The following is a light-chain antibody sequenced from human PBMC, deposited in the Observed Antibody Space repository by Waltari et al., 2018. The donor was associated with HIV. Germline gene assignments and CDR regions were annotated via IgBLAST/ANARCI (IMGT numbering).Light chain of an antibody. Sequence: QSVLTQSPPTPGTPEQRVTLSCSGSSPTIQSNYFPWFQQVPGTAPKPLILRNTQRPSGVSDRFSGSVSGTSASLAISGLRSEDEADYYCAVWDDSLSAQLFGGGTKLTVL. CDR2: RNT. CDR1: SPTIQSNY. J-gene: IGLJ3*02. CDR3: AVWDDSLSAQL. V-gene: IGLV1-47*01.